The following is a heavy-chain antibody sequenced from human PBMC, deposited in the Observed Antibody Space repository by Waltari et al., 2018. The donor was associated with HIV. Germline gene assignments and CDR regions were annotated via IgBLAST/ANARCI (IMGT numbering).Heavy chain of an antibody. V-gene: IGHV4-39*07. Sequence: QLQLQESGPGLVKPSETLSLTCTVSGGSISSSSYYWGWIRQPPGKGLEWIGSIYYSGSTYYNPSLKSRVTISVYTSKNQFSLKLSSVTAADTAVYYCARDLGRVVPAASNYYYYGMDVWGQGTTVTVSS. D-gene: IGHD2-2*01. CDR1: GGSISSSSYY. CDR2: IYYSGST. CDR3: ARDLGRVVPAASNYYYYGMDV. J-gene: IGHJ6*02.